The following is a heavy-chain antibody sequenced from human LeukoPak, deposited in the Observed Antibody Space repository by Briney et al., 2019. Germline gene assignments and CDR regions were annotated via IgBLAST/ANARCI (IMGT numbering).Heavy chain of an antibody. J-gene: IGHJ4*02. CDR3: ATYRQVLLPFES. D-gene: IGHD2-8*02. CDR1: GFTFSNYE. V-gene: IGHV3-48*03. CDR2: ISSSGSDI. Sequence: GGSLRLSCAASGFTFSNYEMHWVRQAPGKGLEWVSYISSSGSDIYYADSVKGRFTISRDNSKSTLSLQMNSLRAEDTAIYYCATYRQVLLPFESWGQGTLVTVSS.